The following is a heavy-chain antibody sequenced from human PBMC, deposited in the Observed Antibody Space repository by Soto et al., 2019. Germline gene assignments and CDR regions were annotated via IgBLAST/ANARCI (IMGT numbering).Heavy chain of an antibody. D-gene: IGHD3-10*01. V-gene: IGHV3-30*18. J-gene: IGHJ4*02. CDR1: GFTFSSYG. Sequence: GGSLRLSCAASGFTFSSYGMHWVRQPPGKGLEWVAVISYDGSNKYYADSVKGRFTISRDNSKNTLYLQMNSLRAEDTAVYYCANTWFGEAHAPNDYWGQGTLVTVSS. CDR3: ANTWFGEAHAPNDY. CDR2: ISYDGSNK.